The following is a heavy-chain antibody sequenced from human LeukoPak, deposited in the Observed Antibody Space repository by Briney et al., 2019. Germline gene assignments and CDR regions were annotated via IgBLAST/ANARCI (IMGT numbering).Heavy chain of an antibody. CDR2: INNIGGT. CDR3: ASARDYYYYGLDV. V-gene: IGHV4-34*01. CDR1: GVSFNTYY. J-gene: IGHJ6*02. Sequence: SETLSLTCGVNGVSFNTYYWSWIRQPPGKGLEWIGEINNIGGTYYNPSLKSRATISVDTSKNQFSLTLSSVTAADTAVYYCASARDYYYYGLDVWGQGTTVTVSS.